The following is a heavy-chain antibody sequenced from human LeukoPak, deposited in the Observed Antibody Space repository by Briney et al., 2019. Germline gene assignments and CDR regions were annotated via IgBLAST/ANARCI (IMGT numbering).Heavy chain of an antibody. V-gene: IGHV3-48*02. Sequence: GGSLRLSCAASGFTFSSYSMNWVRQAPGKRLEWVSYISSSSDSIYYADSVKGRFTISRDNAENSLYLQMNSLRDEDTAVYYCARALRSGYDYWGQGTLVTVSS. CDR2: ISSSSDSI. D-gene: IGHD5-12*01. J-gene: IGHJ4*02. CDR3: ARALRSGYDY. CDR1: GFTFSSYS.